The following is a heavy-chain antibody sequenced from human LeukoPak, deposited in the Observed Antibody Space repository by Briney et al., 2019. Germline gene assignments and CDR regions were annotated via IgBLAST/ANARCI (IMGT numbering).Heavy chain of an antibody. Sequence: SLRLSCAVSGFTFNTYWMSWVRQAPGKGLEWVSGITWNSDSIDYADSVKGRFTISRDNAKNSLYLQMNSLRAEDMALYYCAKGGGGRLIYYYYMDVWGKGTTVTVSS. V-gene: IGHV3-9*03. CDR3: AKGGGGRLIYYYYMDV. J-gene: IGHJ6*03. CDR2: ITWNSDSI. D-gene: IGHD3-16*01. CDR1: GFTFNTYW.